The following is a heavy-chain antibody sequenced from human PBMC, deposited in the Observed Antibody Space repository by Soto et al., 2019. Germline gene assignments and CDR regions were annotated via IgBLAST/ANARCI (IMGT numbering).Heavy chain of an antibody. CDR3: ARDLQKMDV. CDR2: IRAYNGKK. J-gene: IGHJ6*02. V-gene: IGHV1-18*01. CDR1: GYTFTSYG. Sequence: QVQLVQSGAEVKKPVASVKVSCKASGYTFTSYGISWVRQAPGQGLECMGWIRAYNGKKNYEQKLQGRVTMTTDTSTSTAYMKLRNLRSADTAVYYCARDLQKMDVWGQGTTVTVSS.